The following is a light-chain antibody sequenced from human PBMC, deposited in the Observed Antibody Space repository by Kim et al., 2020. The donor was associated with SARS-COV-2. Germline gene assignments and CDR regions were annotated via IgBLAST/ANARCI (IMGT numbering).Light chain of an antibody. J-gene: IGKJ1*01. V-gene: IGKV3-15*01. CDR1: QSVSSS. Sequence: EIEMTQSPATLSVSPGERATLSCRASQSVSSSLTWYQQKPGQAPRLLIYGASTRATGVPARFSGGGSGTEFTLTISSLQSEDLAVYYCQQYNDWWSFGQGTKVEIK. CDR2: GAS. CDR3: QQYNDWWS.